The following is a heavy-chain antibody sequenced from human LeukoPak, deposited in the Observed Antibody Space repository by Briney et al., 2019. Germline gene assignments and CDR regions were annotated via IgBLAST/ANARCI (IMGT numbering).Heavy chain of an antibody. V-gene: IGHV4-4*07. Sequence: SETLSLTCTVSGGSISGYYWSWIRQPAGKGLEWIGRIYTSGSTNYNPSLKSRVTISVDTSKNQFSLKLSSVTAADTAVYYCARARNYYDSSDYYYEGDAFDIWGQGTMVTVSS. D-gene: IGHD3-22*01. J-gene: IGHJ3*02. CDR3: ARARNYYDSSDYYYEGDAFDI. CDR1: GGSISGYY. CDR2: IYTSGST.